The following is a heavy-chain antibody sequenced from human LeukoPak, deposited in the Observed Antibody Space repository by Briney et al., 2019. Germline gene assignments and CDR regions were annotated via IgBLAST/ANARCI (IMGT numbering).Heavy chain of an antibody. CDR2: INHSGST. J-gene: IGHJ4*02. V-gene: IGHV4-34*01. CDR3: AKGRIAVAGPEYSLDY. Sequence: SETLSLTCAVYGGSFSGYYWSWIRQPPGKGLEWIGEINHSGSTNYNPSLKSRVTISVDTSKNQFSLKLSSVTAADTAVYYCAKGRIAVAGPEYSLDYWGQGTLVTVSS. D-gene: IGHD6-19*01. CDR1: GGSFSGYY.